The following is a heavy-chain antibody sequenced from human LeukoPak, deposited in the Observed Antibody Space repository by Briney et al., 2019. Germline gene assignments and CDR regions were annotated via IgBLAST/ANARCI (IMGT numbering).Heavy chain of an antibody. CDR3: ARDGTGYYYSVYFDY. Sequence: PGGSLRLSCAASGFTFSSYGMHWVRQAPGKGLEWVAFIRYDGNNKYYADSVKGRFTISRDNSKNTLYLQMNSLRAEDTAVYYCARDGTGYYYSVYFDYWGQGTLVTVSS. D-gene: IGHD3-22*01. CDR2: IRYDGNNK. CDR1: GFTFSSYG. V-gene: IGHV3-30*02. J-gene: IGHJ4*02.